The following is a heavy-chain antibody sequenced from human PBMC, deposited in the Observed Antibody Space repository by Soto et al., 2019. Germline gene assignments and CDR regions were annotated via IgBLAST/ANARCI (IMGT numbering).Heavy chain of an antibody. CDR2: IYYSGST. Sequence: SETLSLTCTVSGGSISSGGYYWSWIRQHPGKGLEWIGYIYYSGSTYYNPSLKSRVTISVDTSKNQFSLKLSSVTAADTAVYYCARGYGGVDDGYYYGMDVWGQGATVTVSS. J-gene: IGHJ6*02. D-gene: IGHD1-1*01. CDR1: GGSISSGGYY. CDR3: ARGYGGVDDGYYYGMDV. V-gene: IGHV4-31*03.